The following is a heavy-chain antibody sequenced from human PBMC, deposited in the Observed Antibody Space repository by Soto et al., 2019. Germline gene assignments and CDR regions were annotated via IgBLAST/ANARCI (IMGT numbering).Heavy chain of an antibody. Sequence: QVQLVQPGAEVKKPGASVKVSCKASGYTFTDYYIYWVRQAPGQGLEWMGWINPNSGGTDYAQKFQGRVTMTTDTSINTAYMDLSRLRSDDTAVYYCARDNGYSSSDFDYWGQGSLVTVSS. D-gene: IGHD6-19*01. CDR1: GYTFTDYY. CDR3: ARDNGYSSSDFDY. CDR2: INPNSGGT. V-gene: IGHV1-2*02. J-gene: IGHJ4*02.